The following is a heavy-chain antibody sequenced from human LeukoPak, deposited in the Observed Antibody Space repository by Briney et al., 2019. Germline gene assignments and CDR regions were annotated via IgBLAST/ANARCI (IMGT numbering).Heavy chain of an antibody. CDR2: INPTGGST. CDR1: GYTFPSYF. D-gene: IGHD6-6*01. Sequence: ASVKVSCKASGYTFPSYFMHWVRQAPGQGLEWMGIINPTGGSTTYAQKFQGRVAMTRDTSTSTVYKELSSLRSDDTAVYYCARTAARRFDYWGQGTLVTVSS. V-gene: IGHV1-46*01. CDR3: ARTAARRFDY. J-gene: IGHJ4*02.